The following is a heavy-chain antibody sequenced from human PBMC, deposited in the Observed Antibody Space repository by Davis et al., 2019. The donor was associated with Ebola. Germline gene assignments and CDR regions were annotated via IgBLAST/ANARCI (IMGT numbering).Heavy chain of an antibody. CDR1: GFTFGDYA. CDR2: IRSKAYGGTT. J-gene: IGHJ4*02. CDR3: TRESHRYYFDY. Sequence: GESLKISCTASGFTFGDYAMSWVRQAPGKGLEWVGFIRSKAYGGTTEYAASVKGRFTISRDDSKSIAYPQMNSLKTEDTAVYYCTRESHRYYFDYWGQGTLVTVSS. V-gene: IGHV3-49*04. D-gene: IGHD3-16*02.